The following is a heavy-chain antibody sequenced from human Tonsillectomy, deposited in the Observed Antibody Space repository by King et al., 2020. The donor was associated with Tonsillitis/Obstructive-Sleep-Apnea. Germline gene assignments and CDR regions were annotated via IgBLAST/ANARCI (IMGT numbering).Heavy chain of an antibody. Sequence: QLVQSGAEVKKPGASVKVSCKASRYTFTTYSMHWVRQAPGQGLEWMGMINPSGGSTGYAQKFQGKVTMTRDTSTSTLYMELSSLRSEDTAVYHCARETSGYGNDAFDIWGQGTMVTVSS. V-gene: IGHV1-46*01. CDR3: ARETSGYGNDAFDI. D-gene: IGHD3-22*01. CDR2: INPSGGST. J-gene: IGHJ3*02. CDR1: RYTFTTYS.